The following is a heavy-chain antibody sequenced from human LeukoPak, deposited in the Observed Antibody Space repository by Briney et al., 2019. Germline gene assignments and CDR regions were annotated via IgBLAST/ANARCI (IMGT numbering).Heavy chain of an antibody. Sequence: PGGSQRLSCAASGFTFNSFFLNWVRLTPGRELEWVACISQDGSETFYMDSVRGRFTISRDNTKNSLYLQMNSLRAEDTAVYFCVRDLGHSRHYFEYWGQGALVTVSS. V-gene: IGHV3-7*01. D-gene: IGHD7-27*01. CDR3: VRDLGHSRHYFEY. CDR1: GFTFNSFF. CDR2: ISQDGSET. J-gene: IGHJ4*02.